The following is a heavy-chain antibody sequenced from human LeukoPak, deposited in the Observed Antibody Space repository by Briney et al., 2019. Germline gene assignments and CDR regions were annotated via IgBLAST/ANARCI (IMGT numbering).Heavy chain of an antibody. V-gene: IGHV3-21*01. J-gene: IGHJ3*02. CDR1: GFTVSSNY. CDR2: ISTSSSYI. Sequence: PGGSLRLSCAASGFTVSSNYMSWVRQAPGKGLEWVSSISTSSSYIYYADSVKGRFTISRHNAKNSLYLQMNSLRAEDTAVYYCASETKRGYSYGSPTDAFDIWGQGTMVTVSS. D-gene: IGHD5-18*01. CDR3: ASETKRGYSYGSPTDAFDI.